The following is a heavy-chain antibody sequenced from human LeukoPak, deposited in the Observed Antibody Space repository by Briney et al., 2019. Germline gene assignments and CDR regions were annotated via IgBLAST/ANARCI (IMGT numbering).Heavy chain of an antibody. CDR2: IYYSGGT. J-gene: IGHJ6*03. D-gene: IGHD2-2*01. CDR3: ARDRPVVPAGYYYYYYMDV. CDR1: GGSISSYY. V-gene: IGHV4-59*01. Sequence: PSETLSLTCTVSGGSISSYYWSWLRQPPGKGLEWIGYIYYSGGTNYTPSLKSRVTISVDTSKSQFSLKLSSVTAADTAVYYCARDRPVVPAGYYYYYYMDVWGKGTTVTVSS.